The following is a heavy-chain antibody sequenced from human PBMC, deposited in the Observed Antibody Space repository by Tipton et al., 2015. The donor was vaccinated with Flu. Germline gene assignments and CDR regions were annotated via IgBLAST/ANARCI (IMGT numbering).Heavy chain of an antibody. CDR2: IYSSGTT. D-gene: IGHD4-11*01. Sequence: GLVKPSETMSLTCAVSGGSLSSYYWGWIRQPAGKGLEWIGRIYSSGTTKYNASLKSRVTMSVDPSKNQFSLRLNSVTAADTAVYYCARGGTVRNGMDVWGQGTTVTVSS. CDR3: ARGGTVRNGMDV. J-gene: IGHJ6*02. CDR1: GGSLSSYY. V-gene: IGHV4-4*07.